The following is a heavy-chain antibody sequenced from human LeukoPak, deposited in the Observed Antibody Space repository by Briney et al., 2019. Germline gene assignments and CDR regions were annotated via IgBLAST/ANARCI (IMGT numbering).Heavy chain of an antibody. Sequence: PGGSLRLSCSASGFTFSVSYMSWIRQAPGKGLEWISYNSSSGSTIYYADSVKGRFTISRDNAKNSLYLQMNRLRAEDTAVYYCARDWIGDGYNYYHYFDYWGQGTLVTVSS. CDR3: ARDWIGDGYNYYHYFDY. V-gene: IGHV3-11*01. CDR2: NSSSGSTI. J-gene: IGHJ4*02. CDR1: GFTFSVSY. D-gene: IGHD5-24*01.